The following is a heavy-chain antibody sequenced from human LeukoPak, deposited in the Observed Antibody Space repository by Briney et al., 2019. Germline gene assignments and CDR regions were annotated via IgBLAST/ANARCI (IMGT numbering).Heavy chain of an antibody. V-gene: IGHV1-69*05. J-gene: IGHJ5*02. CDR1: GGTFSSYA. Sequence: SVKVSCKASGGTFSSYAISWVRQAPGQGLEWMGRIIPIFGTANYAQKFQGRVTITTDESASTAYMELSSLRSEDTAVYYCARVRGSSWYRAEGWFDPWGQGTLVTVSS. CDR2: IIPIFGTA. D-gene: IGHD6-13*01. CDR3: ARVRGSSWYRAEGWFDP.